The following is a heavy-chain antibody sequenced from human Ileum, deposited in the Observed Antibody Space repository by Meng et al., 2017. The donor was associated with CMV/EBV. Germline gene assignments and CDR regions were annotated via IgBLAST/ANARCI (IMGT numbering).Heavy chain of an antibody. CDR2: VYSSGST. J-gene: IGHJ4*02. CDR1: GGSISGYY. CDR3: ARGSSSWAFDY. D-gene: IGHD2-2*01. V-gene: IGHV4-4*07. Sequence: QGQSQDAGLGLVKPLETLSLTCTVSGGSISGYYWSWIRQPATKGLEWIGRVYSSGSTDYNPSLQSRVTMSVDTSKNQFSLKLSSVTAADTAVYYCARGSSSWAFDYWGQGTLVTVSS.